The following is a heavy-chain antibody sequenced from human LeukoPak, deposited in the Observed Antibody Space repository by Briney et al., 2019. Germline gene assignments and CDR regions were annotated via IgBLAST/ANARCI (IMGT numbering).Heavy chain of an antibody. CDR3: ARANYDYVWGSYGYFDY. Sequence: SETLSLTCTVSGGSISGSSYYWGWIRQPPGKGLEWIGSIYYSGSTYYNPSLKSRVTISVDTSKNQFSLKLSSVTAADTAVYYCARANYDYVWGSYGYFDYWGQGTLVTVSS. D-gene: IGHD3-16*01. CDR2: IYYSGST. V-gene: IGHV4-39*07. J-gene: IGHJ4*02. CDR1: GGSISGSSYY.